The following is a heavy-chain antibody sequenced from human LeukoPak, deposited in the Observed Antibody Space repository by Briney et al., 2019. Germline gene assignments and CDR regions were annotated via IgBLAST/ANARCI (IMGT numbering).Heavy chain of an antibody. Sequence: ASVKVSCKASGYTFTSYGISWVRQAPGQGLEWMGWVSAYNGNTNYAQKLQGRVTMTTDTSTSTAYMELRSLRSDDTAVYYCAKLKGPSPVAAAGNYFDYWGQGTLVTVSS. CDR1: GYTFTSYG. J-gene: IGHJ4*02. V-gene: IGHV1-18*01. CDR3: AKLKGPSPVAAAGNYFDY. CDR2: VSAYNGNT. D-gene: IGHD6-13*01.